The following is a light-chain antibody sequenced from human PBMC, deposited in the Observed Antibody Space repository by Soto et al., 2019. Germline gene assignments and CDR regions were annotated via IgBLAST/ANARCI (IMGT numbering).Light chain of an antibody. CDR2: GAS. V-gene: IGKV3-15*01. J-gene: IGKJ2*01. CDR1: QSVSSN. Sequence: EIVMTQSPATLSVSPGERATLSCRASQSVSSNLAWYQQKPGQAPRLLIYGASTMATGIPARFSGSGSGTEFTLTISRLQSDDFAVYYWQQYNNWPPYTFGQGTKLEIK. CDR3: QQYNNWPPYT.